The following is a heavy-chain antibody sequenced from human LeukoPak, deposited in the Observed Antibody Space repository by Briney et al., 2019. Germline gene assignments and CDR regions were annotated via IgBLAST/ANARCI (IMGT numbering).Heavy chain of an antibody. CDR3: AKLSGSFDY. CDR1: GFSFITYA. Sequence: GGSLRLSCAASGFSFITYAMIWVRQAPGKGLEWVSAISGSGGSTYYADSVKGRFTISRDNSKSTLYLQMNSLRAEDTAVYYCAKLSGSFDYWGQGTLVTVPS. J-gene: IGHJ4*02. CDR2: ISGSGGST. D-gene: IGHD1-26*01. V-gene: IGHV3-23*01.